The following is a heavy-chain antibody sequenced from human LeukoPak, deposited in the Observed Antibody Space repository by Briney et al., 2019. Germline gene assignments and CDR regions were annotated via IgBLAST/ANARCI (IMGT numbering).Heavy chain of an antibody. CDR3: AREKDYDILTGYIRNWFDP. V-gene: IGHV4-61*02. Sequence: SQTLPLTCTVSGGSISSGSYYWSWIRQPAGKGLEWIGRIYTSGSTNYNPSLKSRVTISVDTSKNQFSLKLSSVTAADTAVYYCAREKDYDILTGYIRNWFDPWGQGTLVTVSS. D-gene: IGHD3-9*01. J-gene: IGHJ5*02. CDR1: GGSISSGSYY. CDR2: IYTSGST.